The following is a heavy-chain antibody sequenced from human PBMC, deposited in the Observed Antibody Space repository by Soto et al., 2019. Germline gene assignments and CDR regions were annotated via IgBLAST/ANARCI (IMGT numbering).Heavy chain of an antibody. CDR1: GYTFTSYG. CDR2: ISPSNGSA. J-gene: IGHJ6*02. Sequence: VKVSCKASGYTFTSYGISWVRQAPGQGLEWMGLISPSNGSASYARMFQGRVTMTRDTSTSTVYMEVSSLRSEDTAVYYCARDPNLSLTFHYYGMDVWGQGTTVTVSS. CDR3: ARDPNLSLTFHYYGMDV. V-gene: IGHV1-18*01.